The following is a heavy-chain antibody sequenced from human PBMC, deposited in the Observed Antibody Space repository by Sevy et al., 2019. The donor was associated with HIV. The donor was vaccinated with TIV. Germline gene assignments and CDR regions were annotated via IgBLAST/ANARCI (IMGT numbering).Heavy chain of an antibody. V-gene: IGHV1-58*01. CDR1: GFTFTSSA. CDR3: AADHPEGSGSAYVSYYYYYGMDV. CDR2: IVVGSGNT. J-gene: IGHJ6*02. Sequence: ASVKVSCKASGFTFTSSAVQWVRQARGQRLEWIGWIVVGSGNTNYSQKFQERVTITRDMSTSTAYMELSSLRSEDTAVYYCAADHPEGSGSAYVSYYYYYGMDVWGQGTTVTVSS. D-gene: IGHD3-10*01.